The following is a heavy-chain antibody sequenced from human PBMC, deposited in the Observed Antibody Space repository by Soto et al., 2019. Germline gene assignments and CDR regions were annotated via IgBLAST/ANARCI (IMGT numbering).Heavy chain of an antibody. Sequence: QVQLVQSGAEVKKPGSSVKVSCKASGGTFSSYAISWVRQAPGQGLEWMGGIIPIFGTANYAQKFQGRVTITADESTSTAYMELSSLRAEDTAVYYCARTGSDIVVVPESPPGWFDPWGQGTLVTVSS. D-gene: IGHD2-2*01. V-gene: IGHV1-69*01. CDR2: IIPIFGTA. J-gene: IGHJ5*02. CDR1: GGTFSSYA. CDR3: ARTGSDIVVVPESPPGWFDP.